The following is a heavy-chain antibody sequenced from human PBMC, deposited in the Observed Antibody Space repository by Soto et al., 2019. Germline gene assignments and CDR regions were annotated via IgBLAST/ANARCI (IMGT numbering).Heavy chain of an antibody. V-gene: IGHV4-59*01. J-gene: IGHJ4*02. CDR2: IYYSGST. Sequence: SETLSLTCTVSGGSISNYYWNWIRQPPGKGLEWIGYIYYSGSTNYNPSLKSRVTISVDTSKNQFSLKLSSVTAADTAVYYCARRHGGNFDYWGQGTLVTVSS. CDR1: GGSISNYY. CDR3: ARRHGGNFDY. D-gene: IGHD1-26*01.